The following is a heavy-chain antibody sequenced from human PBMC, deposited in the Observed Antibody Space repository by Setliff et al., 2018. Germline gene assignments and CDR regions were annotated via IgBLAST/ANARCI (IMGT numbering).Heavy chain of an antibody. CDR3: ATESLLRYFDLVGNPYAFDI. D-gene: IGHD3-9*01. CDR2: INPNSGGT. CDR1: GYTFTGYY. V-gene: IGHV1-2*02. Sequence: ASVKVSCKASGYTFTGYYMHWVRQAPGQGLEWMGWINPNSGGTNYAQKFQGRVTMTEDTSTDTAYMELSSLRSEDTAVYYCATESLLRYFDLVGNPYAFDIWGQGTMVTVSS. J-gene: IGHJ3*02.